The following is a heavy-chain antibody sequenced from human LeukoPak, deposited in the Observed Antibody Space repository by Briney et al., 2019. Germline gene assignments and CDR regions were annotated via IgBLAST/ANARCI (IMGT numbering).Heavy chain of an antibody. CDR1: GFTFHDYA. D-gene: IGHD3-22*01. CDR2: ISWNSGSI. Sequence: GGSLRLSCAASGFTFHDYAMHWVRQAPGKGLEWVSGISWNSGSIGYADSVKGRFTISRDNAKNSLYLQMNSLRAEDTALYYCAKGKIVVVIGPIDYWGQGTLVTVSS. J-gene: IGHJ4*02. V-gene: IGHV3-9*01. CDR3: AKGKIVVVIGPIDY.